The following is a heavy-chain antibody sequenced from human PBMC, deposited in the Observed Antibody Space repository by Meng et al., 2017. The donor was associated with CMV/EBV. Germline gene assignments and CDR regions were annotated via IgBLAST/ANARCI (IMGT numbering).Heavy chain of an antibody. CDR3: ARAYCGGDCSRMDV. V-gene: IGHV1-69*05. CDR2: IIPIFGTA. J-gene: IGHJ6*02. CDR1: GGTFSSYA. D-gene: IGHD2-21*01. Sequence: SVKVSCKASGGTFSSYAISWVRQAPGQGLEWMGGIIPIFGTANYAQKFQGRVTITTDESTGTAYMELSSLRSEDTAVYYCARAYCGGDCSRMDVWGQGTTVTVSS.